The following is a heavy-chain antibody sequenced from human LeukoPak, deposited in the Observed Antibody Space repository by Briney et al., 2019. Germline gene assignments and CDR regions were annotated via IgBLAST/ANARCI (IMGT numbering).Heavy chain of an antibody. CDR2: IRNSGDST. J-gene: IGHJ4*02. D-gene: IGHD3-10*01. CDR3: AKAYMVRDPFDY. Sequence: GGSLRLSCAASGFTFRNYAMSWVRQAPGKGLEWVSGIRNSGDSTNYADSVKGRFTISRDNSKNTLYLQMNSLRAEDTAVYYCAKAYMVRDPFDYWGQGTLVTVSS. CDR1: GFTFRNYA. V-gene: IGHV3-23*01.